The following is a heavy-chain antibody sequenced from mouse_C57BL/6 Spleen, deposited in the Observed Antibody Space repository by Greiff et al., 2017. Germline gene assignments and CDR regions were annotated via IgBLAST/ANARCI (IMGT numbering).Heavy chain of an antibody. V-gene: IGHV1-64*01. CDR3: ARSWLNYFDY. CDR2: IHPNSGST. D-gene: IGHD2-2*01. Sequence: QVQLQQPGAELVKPGASVKLSCKASGYTFTSYWMPWVKQRPGQGLEWIGMIHPNSGSTNYNEKFKSKATLTVDKSSSTAYMQLSSLTSEDSAVYYCARSWLNYFDYWGQGTTLTVSS. J-gene: IGHJ2*01. CDR1: GYTFTSYW.